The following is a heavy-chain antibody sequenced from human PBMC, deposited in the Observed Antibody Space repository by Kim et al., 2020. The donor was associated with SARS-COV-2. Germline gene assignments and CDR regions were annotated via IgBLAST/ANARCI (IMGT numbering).Heavy chain of an antibody. Sequence: GGSLRLSCAASGFTFSSYSMNWVRQAPGKGLEWVSSISSSSSYIYYADSVKGRFTISRDNAKNSLYLQMNSLRAEDTAVYYCARGEKLSYGGYGTGDYWGQGTLVTVSS. J-gene: IGHJ4*02. CDR3: ARGEKLSYGGYGTGDY. D-gene: IGHD5-12*01. CDR2: ISSSSSYI. CDR1: GFTFSSYS. V-gene: IGHV3-21*01.